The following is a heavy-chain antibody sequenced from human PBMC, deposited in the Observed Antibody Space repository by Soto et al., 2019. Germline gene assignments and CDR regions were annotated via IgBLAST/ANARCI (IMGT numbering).Heavy chain of an antibody. V-gene: IGHV4-61*01. CDR1: GGSVSSDTHY. CDR3: ARGAGMDV. J-gene: IGHJ6*02. Sequence: PSETLSLTCTVSGGSVSSDTHYWSWIRQPPGKRLEWIGYIYYSGSTNYNPSLKSRVTISVDTSKNQFSLKLSSVTAADTAVYYCARGAGMDVWGQGTTVTV. D-gene: IGHD3-16*01. CDR2: IYYSGST.